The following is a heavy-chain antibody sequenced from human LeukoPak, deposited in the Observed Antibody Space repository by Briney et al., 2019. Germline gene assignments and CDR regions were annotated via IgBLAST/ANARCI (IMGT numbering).Heavy chain of an antibody. D-gene: IGHD3-9*01. Sequence: SVKVSCKASGATFNTDSINWVRQAPGQGLQWMGRIIPILATTYAPLFEDRLTITADKTMSTAYMELKSLTSDDTATYFCVRHPTSFDWFRDWGQGTLVTVSS. CDR2: IIPILAT. CDR3: VRHPTSFDWFRD. J-gene: IGHJ4*02. V-gene: IGHV1-69*02. CDR1: GATFNTDS.